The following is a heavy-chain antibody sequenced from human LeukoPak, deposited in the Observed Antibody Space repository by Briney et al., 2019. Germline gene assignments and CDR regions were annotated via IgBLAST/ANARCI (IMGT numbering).Heavy chain of an antibody. J-gene: IGHJ4*02. CDR1: GFTFNGYW. Sequence: PGGSLRLSCAASGFTFNGYWMSWVRQAPGKGLEWVANIKQDGGEKYYVDSVKGRFTISRDNAKNSLYLQVNSLRAEDTAVYYCARGHMYYDSSGYYSYWGQGTLVTVSS. V-gene: IGHV3-7*01. CDR3: ARGHMYYDSSGYYSY. D-gene: IGHD3-22*01. CDR2: IKQDGGEK.